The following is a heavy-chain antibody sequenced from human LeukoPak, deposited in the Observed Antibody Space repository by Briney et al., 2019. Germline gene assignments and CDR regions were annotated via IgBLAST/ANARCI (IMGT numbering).Heavy chain of an antibody. CDR1: GYTFTRYG. CDR3: ARDYYDSSGYISYAF. D-gene: IGHD3-22*01. J-gene: IGHJ4*02. V-gene: IGHV1-18*01. Sequence: ASVKVSCKAFGYTFTRYGVSWVRQAPGQGLEGIGWISGSNGNTNYAQNFQGRVTMTRDTSTSTVYMELSSLRSEDTAVYYCARDYYDSSGYISYAFWGQGTLVTVSS. CDR2: ISGSNGNT.